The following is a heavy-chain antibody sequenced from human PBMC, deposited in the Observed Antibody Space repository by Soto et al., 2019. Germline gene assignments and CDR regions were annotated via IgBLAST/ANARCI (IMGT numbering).Heavy chain of an antibody. J-gene: IGHJ6*02. CDR2: INPNSGGT. D-gene: IGHD6-13*01. CDR3: ARDIAAAVNTYYYGMDV. CDR1: GYTFTGYY. V-gene: IGHV1-2*04. Sequence: GASVKVSCKASGYTFTGYYMHWVRQAPGQGLEWMGWINPNSGGTNYAQKFQGWVTMTRDTSISTAYMELSRLRSDDTAVYYCARDIAAAVNTYYYGMDVWGQGTTVTV.